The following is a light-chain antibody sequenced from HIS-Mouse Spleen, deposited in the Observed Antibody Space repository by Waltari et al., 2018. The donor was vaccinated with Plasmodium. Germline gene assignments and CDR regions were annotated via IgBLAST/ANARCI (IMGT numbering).Light chain of an antibody. V-gene: IGLV1-44*01. J-gene: IGLJ2*01. CDR1: SSNFGSNT. CDR2: SNN. CDR3: AAWDDSLNGPV. Sequence: QSVLTQPPSASGTPGQRVTISCSGSSSNFGSNTVNWYQQLPGTAPKLLIYSNNQRPSGVPDRVSGSKSGTAASLAISGRQSEDEADYYWAAWDDSLNGPVFGGGTKLTVL.